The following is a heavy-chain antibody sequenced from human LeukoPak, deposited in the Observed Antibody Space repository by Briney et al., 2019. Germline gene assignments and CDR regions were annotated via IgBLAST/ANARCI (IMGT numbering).Heavy chain of an antibody. Sequence: SETLSLTCAVSGYSISSGDYWGWIRQPPGKGLEWVGGISHSGSSYYNPSLKSRVTISVDTSKNQFSLKLTSVTTSDTAVYYYARFDHVWATHGMDAFDLRGQGTMVTVSS. CDR3: ARFDHVWATHGMDAFDL. D-gene: IGHD3-16*01. CDR2: ISHSGSS. CDR1: GYSISSGDY. J-gene: IGHJ3*01. V-gene: IGHV4-38-2*01.